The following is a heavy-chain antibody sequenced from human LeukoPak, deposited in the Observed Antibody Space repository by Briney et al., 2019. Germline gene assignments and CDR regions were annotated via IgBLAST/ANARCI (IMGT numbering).Heavy chain of an antibody. CDR2: ISSSSSYI. CDR3: AKQRGGTYYDSSGYYDY. J-gene: IGHJ4*02. Sequence: GGSLRLSCAASGFTFSSYSMNWVRQAPGKGLEWVSSISSSSSYIYYADSVKGRFTISRDNSKNTLYLQMNSLRAEDTAVYYCAKQRGGTYYDSSGYYDYWGQGTLVTVSS. CDR1: GFTFSSYS. D-gene: IGHD3-22*01. V-gene: IGHV3-21*04.